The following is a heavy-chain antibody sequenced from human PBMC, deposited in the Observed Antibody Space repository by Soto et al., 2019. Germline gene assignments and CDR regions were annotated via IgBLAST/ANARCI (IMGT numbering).Heavy chain of an antibody. CDR3: AREPSKPRYCSGSSCYSGGKDYYYYGMDV. D-gene: IGHD2-15*01. Sequence: GGSLTLSCAASGFTFSSYEMNWVLQAPGEGLEWVSYISSNGSTIYYADSVKGRFTISRDNAKNSLYLQLSSLTAEDTAVYYCAREPSKPRYCSGSSCYSGGKDYYYYGMDVWGQGTTVTVSS. V-gene: IGHV3-48*03. CDR1: GFTFSSYE. J-gene: IGHJ6*02. CDR2: ISSNGSTI.